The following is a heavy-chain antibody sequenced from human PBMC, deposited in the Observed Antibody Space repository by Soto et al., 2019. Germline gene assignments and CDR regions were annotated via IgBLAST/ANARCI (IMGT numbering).Heavy chain of an antibody. CDR2: ISYDGTAK. Sequence: QVQLVESGGGVVQPGRSLRLSCAASGFTFSSYGIHWVRQAPGKGLEWVALISYDGTAKYYGDSVNGRFTISRDNSKNTLYLQMSSLGPEDTAVYYCVKERYAQLWLEDYGMDVWGQGTTVTV. CDR1: GFTFSSYG. J-gene: IGHJ6*02. V-gene: IGHV3-30*18. CDR3: VKERYAQLWLEDYGMDV. D-gene: IGHD5-18*01.